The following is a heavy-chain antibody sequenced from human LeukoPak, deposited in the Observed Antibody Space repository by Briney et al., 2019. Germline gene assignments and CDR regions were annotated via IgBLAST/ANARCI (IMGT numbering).Heavy chain of an antibody. CDR1: GYSFTSYW. V-gene: IGHV5-51*01. CDR2: IYPGDSDT. CDR3: ARHRGSWFGEPQLDY. J-gene: IGHJ4*02. Sequence: GESLKISCKGSGYSFTSYWIGWVRQMPGKGLEWMGIIYPGDSDTRYSPSFQAQVTISAYKSISTAYLQWSSLKASDTAMYYCARHRGSWFGEPQLDYWGQGTLVTVSS. D-gene: IGHD3-10*01.